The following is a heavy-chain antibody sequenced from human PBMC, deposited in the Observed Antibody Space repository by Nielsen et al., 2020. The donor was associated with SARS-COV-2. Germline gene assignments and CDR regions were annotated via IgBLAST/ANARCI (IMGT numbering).Heavy chain of an antibody. J-gene: IGHJ4*02. CDR1: GGSISSSSYY. Sequence: EPLKISCPVSGGSISSSSYYWGWIRQPPGKGLEWIGSIYYSGSTYYNPSLKSRVTISVDTSKNQFSLKLSSVTAADTAVYYCARIDYWGQGTLVTVSS. CDR2: IYYSGST. CDR3: ARIDY. V-gene: IGHV4-39*07.